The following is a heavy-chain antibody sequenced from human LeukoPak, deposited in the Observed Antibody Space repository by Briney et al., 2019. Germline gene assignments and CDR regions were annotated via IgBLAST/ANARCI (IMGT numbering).Heavy chain of an antibody. D-gene: IGHD3-10*01. CDR3: ARGRGSGSYYMANYYYYYGMDV. Sequence: GASVKVSCKASGYTFTSYGISWVRQAPGQGLEWMGWISAYNGNTNYAQKLQGRVTMTTDTSTSTAYMELSSLRSEDTAVYYCARGRGSGSYYMANYYYYYGMDVWGKGTTVTVSS. J-gene: IGHJ6*04. CDR2: ISAYNGNT. V-gene: IGHV1-18*01. CDR1: GYTFTSYG.